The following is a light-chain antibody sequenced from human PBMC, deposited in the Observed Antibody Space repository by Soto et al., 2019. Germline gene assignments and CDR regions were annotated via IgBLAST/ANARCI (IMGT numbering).Light chain of an antibody. V-gene: IGKV3-11*01. CDR1: QSISIY. CDR3: QQRKYWPPLT. Sequence: EIVLTQSPVTLSLSPGERATLSCRASQSISIYLAWYQQKPGQAPRLLIYDASNRATGIPARFSGSGSGTDFTLTISSLEPEDFAVYYCQQRKYWPPLTFGGGTKVEIK. J-gene: IGKJ4*01. CDR2: DAS.